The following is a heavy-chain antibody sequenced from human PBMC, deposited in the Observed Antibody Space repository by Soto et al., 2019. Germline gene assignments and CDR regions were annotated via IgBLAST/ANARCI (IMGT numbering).Heavy chain of an antibody. D-gene: IGHD3-22*01. V-gene: IGHV1-3*01. J-gene: IGHJ4*02. Sequence: ASVKVSCKASGYTFTSYAMRWVRQAPGQRLEWMGWINAGNGNTKYSQKFQGRVTITRDTSASTAYMELSSLRSEDTAVYYCASTGYYDSSGYPYYFDYWGQGTLVTVSS. CDR1: GYTFTSYA. CDR3: ASTGYYDSSGYPYYFDY. CDR2: INAGNGNT.